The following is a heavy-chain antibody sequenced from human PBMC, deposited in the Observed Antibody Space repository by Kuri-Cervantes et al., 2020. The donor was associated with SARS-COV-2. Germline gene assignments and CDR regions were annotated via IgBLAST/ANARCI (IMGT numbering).Heavy chain of an antibody. CDR1: GFTFSSYA. Sequence: GGSLRLSCAASGFTFSSYATHWVRQAPGKGLEWVAVISYDGSNKYYADSVKGRFTISRDNSKNTLYLQMNSLRAEDTAVYYCARELGHDSTFSLWGRGTLVTVSS. CDR3: ARELGHDSTFSL. D-gene: IGHD3-22*01. J-gene: IGHJ2*01. CDR2: ISYDGSNK. V-gene: IGHV3-30-3*01.